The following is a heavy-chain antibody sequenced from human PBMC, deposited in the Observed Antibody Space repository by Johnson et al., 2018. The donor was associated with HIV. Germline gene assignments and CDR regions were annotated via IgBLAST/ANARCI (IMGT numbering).Heavy chain of an antibody. CDR1: GFTFSSYA. V-gene: IGHV3-23*04. Sequence: EQLVESGGGVVQPGGSLRVPCAASGFTFSSYAMSWVRQAPGKGLEWVSAISGSGGSTYYADSVTGRFTISRDNSKNTLYLQMNSLRAEDTAVYYCAKDMKVGATAGGSFDIWGQGTMVTVSS. J-gene: IGHJ3*02. CDR2: ISGSGGST. CDR3: AKDMKVGATAGGSFDI. D-gene: IGHD1-26*01.